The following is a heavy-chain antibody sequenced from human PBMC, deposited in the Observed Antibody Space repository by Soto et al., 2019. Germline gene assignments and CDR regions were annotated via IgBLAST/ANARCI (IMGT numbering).Heavy chain of an antibody. CDR3: VRSKGGYSYGTPFDY. D-gene: IGHD5-18*01. CDR1: GFTLDDYA. J-gene: IGHJ4*02. Sequence: EVQLEESGGALVQPGRSLRLSCAASGFTLDDYAMHWVRQVLGKGLEWVSSISWNSGNIGYADSVKGRFTTSRDNAKNPLYLQMNSLRPEDTALYYCVRSKGGYSYGTPFDYWGQGTLVTVSS. CDR2: ISWNSGNI. V-gene: IGHV3-9*01.